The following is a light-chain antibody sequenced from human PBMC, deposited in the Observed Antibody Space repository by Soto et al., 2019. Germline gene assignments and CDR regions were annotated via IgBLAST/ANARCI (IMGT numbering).Light chain of an antibody. V-gene: IGKV2-30*01. CDR2: KIS. J-gene: IGKJ1*01. Sequence: DVVMTQSPLSLPVTLGQPASISCRSSQSLVYSDGNTYLNWFQQRPGQSPRRLIYKISNRDSGVPDRFSRSGSGTDFTLNISSVEAEQVGVYSCMQGPHWCTCRKGTKVEIK. CDR1: QSLVYSDGNTY. CDR3: MQGPHWCT.